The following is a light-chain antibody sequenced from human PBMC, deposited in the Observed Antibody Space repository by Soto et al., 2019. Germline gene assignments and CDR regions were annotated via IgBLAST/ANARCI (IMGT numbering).Light chain of an antibody. CDR3: QQSSTTPYT. Sequence: DIQMTQSPSSLSASVGDRVTITCRASQSISNSLNWYQQKPGNAPKVLIYAASNLQSGVPSKFSGSGSGTDFTLTIDSLQPEDFAIYYCQQSSTTPYTLGQGTKLEIK. V-gene: IGKV1-39*01. CDR1: QSISNS. CDR2: AAS. J-gene: IGKJ2*01.